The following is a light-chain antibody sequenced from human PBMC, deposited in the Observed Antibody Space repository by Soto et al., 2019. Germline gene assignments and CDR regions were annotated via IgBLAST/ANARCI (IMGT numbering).Light chain of an antibody. V-gene: IGKV3-11*01. Sequence: EIVLTQSPATLSFSPGERATLSCRASESVSTNLAWYQQKAGQAPRLLIYGASTRATGIPARFSGSGSGTDFTLTISSLEPEDSAVYYCQQRHMWPITFGQGTRLEIK. CDR3: QQRHMWPIT. CDR2: GAS. J-gene: IGKJ5*01. CDR1: ESVSTN.